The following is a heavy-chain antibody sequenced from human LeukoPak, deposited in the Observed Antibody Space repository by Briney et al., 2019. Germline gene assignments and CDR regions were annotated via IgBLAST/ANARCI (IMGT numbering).Heavy chain of an antibody. CDR1: GFTFSNYW. CDR3: ASASSHRIAAGGDY. V-gene: IGHV3-74*01. CDR2: INSDGTSR. D-gene: IGHD6-13*01. J-gene: IGHJ4*02. Sequence: PGGSLRLSCAASGFTFSNYWMHWVRQAPGEGLVWVSRINSDGTSRNYADSVKGRFTISRDNARNTLYLRMNSLRAEDTAVYYCASASSHRIAAGGDYWGQGTLVTVSS.